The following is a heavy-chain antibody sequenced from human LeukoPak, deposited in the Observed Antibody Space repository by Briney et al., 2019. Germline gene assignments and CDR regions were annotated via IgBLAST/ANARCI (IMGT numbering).Heavy chain of an antibody. D-gene: IGHD6-19*01. J-gene: IGHJ4*02. CDR3: ARVQWLVLSADY. CDR1: GYTFTSYG. Sequence: GAAVKVSCKASGYTFTSYGISGVRQAPGQGLEWMGWISAYNGNTNYAQKLQGRVTMTTDTSTSTAYMELRSLRSGDTAVYYCARVQWLVLSADYWGEGTRVTVSS. CDR2: ISAYNGNT. V-gene: IGHV1-18*01.